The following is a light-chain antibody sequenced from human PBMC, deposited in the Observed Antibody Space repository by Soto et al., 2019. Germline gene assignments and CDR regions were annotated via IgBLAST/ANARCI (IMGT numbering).Light chain of an antibody. CDR2: GAS. CDR1: QSISSY. J-gene: IGKJ1*01. Sequence: DVQMTQSPSSLSASVGDRVTITCRASQSISSYLNWYQQKPGKAPKLLIYGASTRATGIPARFSGSGSGTEFTPTISSLQSEDFAVYYCQQYNNWWTFGQGTKVDIK. CDR3: QQYNNWWT. V-gene: IGKV1-39*01.